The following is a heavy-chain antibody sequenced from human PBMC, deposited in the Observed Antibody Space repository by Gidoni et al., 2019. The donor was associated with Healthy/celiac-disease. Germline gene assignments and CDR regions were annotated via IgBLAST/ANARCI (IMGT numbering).Heavy chain of an antibody. D-gene: IGHD3-3*01. CDR3: AREGTYYDFWSGYIDYYYYGMDV. CDR1: GFTYSSYD. J-gene: IGHJ6*02. Sequence: QVQLVESGGGVAQPGRSLRLSCAAAGFTYSSYDMHWVRQAPGKGLGWVAVISYDGSNKYYADSVKGLFTISRDNSKNTLYLHMNSLRAEDTAVYYCAREGTYYDFWSGYIDYYYYGMDVWGQGTTVTVSS. V-gene: IGHV3-30-3*01. CDR2: ISYDGSNK.